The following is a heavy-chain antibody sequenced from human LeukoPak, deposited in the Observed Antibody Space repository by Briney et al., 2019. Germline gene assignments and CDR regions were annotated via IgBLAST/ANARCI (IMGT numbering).Heavy chain of an antibody. D-gene: IGHD1-26*01. V-gene: IGHV1-18*01. CDR1: GYTFTSYG. CDR2: ISAYNGNT. J-gene: IGHJ6*03. Sequence: ASVKVSCKASGYTFTSYGISWVRQAPGQGLEWMGWISAYNGNTNYVQKLQGRVTMTTDTSTSTAYMELRSLRSDDTAVYYCARDGGIVGVAHYYYYMDVWGKGTTVTVSS. CDR3: ARDGGIVGVAHYYYYMDV.